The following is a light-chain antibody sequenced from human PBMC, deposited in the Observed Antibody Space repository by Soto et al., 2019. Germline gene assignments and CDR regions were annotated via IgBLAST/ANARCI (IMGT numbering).Light chain of an antibody. V-gene: IGKV1-5*01. CDR2: DAS. J-gene: IGKJ1*01. CDR1: QGIVRW. Sequence: DIQMTQSPSTLSASVGDRVTITCRASQGIVRWLAWYQQKPGKAPKLLIYDASSLESGVPSRFSGSGAGTEFTLTISSLQPDDFATYYCQQYDTYSRTFGQGTKVDI. CDR3: QQYDTYSRT.